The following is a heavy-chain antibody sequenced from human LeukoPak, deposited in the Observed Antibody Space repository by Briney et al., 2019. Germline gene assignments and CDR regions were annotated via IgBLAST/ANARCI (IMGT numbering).Heavy chain of an antibody. CDR3: ARLYYYDSSGPPL. CDR2: IYYSGST. Sequence: SETLSLTCTVSGGSISSGDYYWSWIRQPPGKGLEWIGYIYYSGSTYYNPSLKSRVTISVDTSKNQFSLKLSSVSAADTAVYYCARLYYYDSSGPPLWGQGTLVTVSS. V-gene: IGHV4-30-4*08. J-gene: IGHJ4*02. CDR1: GGSISSGDYY. D-gene: IGHD3-22*01.